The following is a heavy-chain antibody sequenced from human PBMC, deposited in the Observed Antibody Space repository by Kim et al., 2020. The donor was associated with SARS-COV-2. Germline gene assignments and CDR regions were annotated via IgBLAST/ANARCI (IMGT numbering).Heavy chain of an antibody. J-gene: IGHJ5*02. Sequence: ASVKVSCRGSGYSFTNHAINWGRQAPGQGLEWMGWIDTSTGTPTYAQGFTGRFVFSLDTSVTTAYLQITSLKTEDTALYFCARDHCTNTSCFDPWGQGTLITVSS. CDR2: IDTSTGTP. V-gene: IGHV7-4-1*02. CDR1: GYSFTNHA. D-gene: IGHD2-8*01. CDR3: ARDHCTNTSCFDP.